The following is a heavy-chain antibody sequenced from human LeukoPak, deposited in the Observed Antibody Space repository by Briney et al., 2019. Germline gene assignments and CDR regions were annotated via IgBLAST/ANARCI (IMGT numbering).Heavy chain of an antibody. J-gene: IGHJ5*02. D-gene: IGHD1-26*01. CDR2: IYSGGGT. Sequence: GGSLRLSCAASGFTFSNNYMTWVRQAPGEGPGCVSVIYSGGGTYYTDSVRGRFTISRDNSDNTLCLQMNSLRPEDTAVYYCARDFWVHGSYYGAWGQGTLVTVSP. CDR1: GFTFSNNY. CDR3: ARDFWVHGSYYGA. V-gene: IGHV3-66*02.